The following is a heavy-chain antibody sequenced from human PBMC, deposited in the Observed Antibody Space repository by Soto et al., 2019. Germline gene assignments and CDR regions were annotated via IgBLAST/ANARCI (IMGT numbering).Heavy chain of an antibody. V-gene: IGHV4-38-2*01. D-gene: IGHD2-2*01. CDR2: IYHSGTT. CDR3: ARWRNDCSTTSCYHFDY. Sequence: ETLSLTCAVSDFSISSGHYWGWIRQPPGKGLEWIGSIYHSGTTYNNPSLKSRVTMSVDKSKNQFSLKLSSVTAADTAVYYCARWRNDCSTTSCYHFDYWGQGTLVTVSS. J-gene: IGHJ4*02. CDR1: DFSISSGHY.